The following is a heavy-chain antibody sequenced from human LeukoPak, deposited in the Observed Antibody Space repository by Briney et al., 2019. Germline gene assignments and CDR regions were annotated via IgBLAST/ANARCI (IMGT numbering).Heavy chain of an antibody. Sequence: SETLSLTCAVYGGSFSGYYWSWIRQPPGKGLEWIGEINHRGSTNYNPSLKSRVTISIDTSKNQFSLKLSSVTAADTAVYYCARAGNGEYFQHWGQGTLVTVSS. CDR3: ARAGNGEYFQH. CDR1: GGSFSGYY. J-gene: IGHJ1*01. CDR2: INHRGST. V-gene: IGHV4-34*01.